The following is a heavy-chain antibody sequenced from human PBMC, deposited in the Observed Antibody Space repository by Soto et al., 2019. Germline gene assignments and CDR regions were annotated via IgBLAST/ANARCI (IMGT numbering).Heavy chain of an antibody. CDR3: AKNYYFDN. Sequence: EVQLLESGGGLVQPGGSLRLSCAASGLTFTNYAMNWGRKAPGKGLEWVSSIGTGGDTNYADSVKGRFTISRDNSRNTLYLQMNSLRAEDTALYYCAKNYYFDNWGQGTLVTVSS. CDR1: GLTFTNYA. CDR2: IGTGGDT. V-gene: IGHV3-23*01. J-gene: IGHJ4*02.